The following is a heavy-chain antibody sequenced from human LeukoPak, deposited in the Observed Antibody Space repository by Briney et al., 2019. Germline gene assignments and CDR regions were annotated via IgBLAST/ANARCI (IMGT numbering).Heavy chain of an antibody. CDR2: IYYNRGS. J-gene: IGHJ4*02. CDR1: GGSITFGDYS. Sequence: SETLSLTCTVSGGSITFGDYSYTWIRQPPGKGLEWIGSIYYNRGSFYNPSLKSRLTISIGTSKNQFSLKLTSVTAADTAVYYCARKDYYDVSGSDYWGQGTLVTVSS. V-gene: IGHV4-30-4*01. D-gene: IGHD3-22*01. CDR3: ARKDYYDVSGSDY.